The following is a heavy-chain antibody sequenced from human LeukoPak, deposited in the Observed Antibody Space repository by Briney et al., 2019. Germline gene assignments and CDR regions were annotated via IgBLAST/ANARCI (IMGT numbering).Heavy chain of an antibody. CDR2: INPNSGGT. Sequence: ASVKVSCKASGYTFTGYYMHWVRQAPGQGLEWMGWINPNSGGTNYAQKFQGRVTMTRDTSISTAYMELSRLRSDDTAVYYCARGRYCSSTSCYGSLGWQWLVGGFDYWGQGTLVTVSS. D-gene: IGHD2-2*01. J-gene: IGHJ4*02. V-gene: IGHV1-2*02. CDR3: ARGRYCSSTSCYGSLGWQWLVGGFDY. CDR1: GYTFTGYY.